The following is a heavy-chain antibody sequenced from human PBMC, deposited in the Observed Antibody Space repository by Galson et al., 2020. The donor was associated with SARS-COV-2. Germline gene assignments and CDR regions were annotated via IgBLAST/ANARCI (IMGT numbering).Heavy chain of an antibody. CDR3: AKDEQWLPTGFFDY. V-gene: IGHV3-43*01. D-gene: IGHD6-19*01. CDR2: ISWDGGST. J-gene: IGHJ4*02. Sequence: GGSLRLSCAASGFTFDDYTMHWVRQAPGKGLEWVSLISWDGGSTYYADYVKGRFTISRDNSKNSLYLQMNSLRTEDTALYYCAKDEQWLPTGFFDYWGQGTLVTVSS. CDR1: GFTFDDYT.